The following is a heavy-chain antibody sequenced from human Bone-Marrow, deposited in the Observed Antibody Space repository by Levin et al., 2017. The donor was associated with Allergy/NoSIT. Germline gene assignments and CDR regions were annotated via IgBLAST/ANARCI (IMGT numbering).Heavy chain of an antibody. CDR1: GFTFSNYG. D-gene: IGHD1/OR15-1a*01. V-gene: IGHV3-30*18. Sequence: GESLKISCTASGFTFSNYGMHWVRQAPGKGLEWVTIISYDGSNKYYADSVKGRFTISRDNFKNTLYLQMSSLRVEDTAVYFCAKDQEQLGDYGMDVWGQGTTVTVSS. J-gene: IGHJ6*02. CDR3: AKDQEQLGDYGMDV. CDR2: ISYDGSNK.